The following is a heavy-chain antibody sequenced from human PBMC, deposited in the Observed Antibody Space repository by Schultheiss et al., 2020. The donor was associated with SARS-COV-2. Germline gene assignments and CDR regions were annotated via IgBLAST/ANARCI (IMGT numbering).Heavy chain of an antibody. CDR3: ARADYGGKEPLWYFDL. J-gene: IGHJ2*01. Sequence: GGSLRLSCAASGFTVSSNYMSWVRQAPGKGLEWVSSISSSSSYIYYADSVKGRFTISRDNAKNSLYLQMNSLRAEDTAVYYCARADYGGKEPLWYFDLWGRGTLVTVSS. CDR2: ISSSSSYI. CDR1: GFTVSSNY. D-gene: IGHD4-23*01. V-gene: IGHV3-21*01.